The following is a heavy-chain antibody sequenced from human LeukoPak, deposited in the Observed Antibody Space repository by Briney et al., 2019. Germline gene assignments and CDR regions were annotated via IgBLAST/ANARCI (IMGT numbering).Heavy chain of an antibody. Sequence: PGRSLRLSCAASGFTFDDYGMSWVRQAPGKGLEWVSGINWNGGSTGYADSVKGRFTISRDNAKNSLYLQMNSLRAEDTALYHCARVPRYDYVWGSYRVDAFDIWGQGTMVTVSS. V-gene: IGHV3-20*01. CDR3: ARVPRYDYVWGSYRVDAFDI. D-gene: IGHD3-16*02. J-gene: IGHJ3*02. CDR1: GFTFDDYG. CDR2: INWNGGST.